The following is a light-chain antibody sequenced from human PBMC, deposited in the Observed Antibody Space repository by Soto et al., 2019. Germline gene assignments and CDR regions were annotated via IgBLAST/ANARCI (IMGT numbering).Light chain of an antibody. Sequence: EIVLTQSPGTLSLSPGERATLSCRASQSVSSNYLAWYQQKPGQAPRLLIYGASTRATGIPDRFSGSGSGTVFTLTISRLEPEDFAVYYCQQYGNSPPITFGGGTKVDIK. CDR3: QQYGNSPPIT. CDR1: QSVSSNY. V-gene: IGKV3-20*01. J-gene: IGKJ4*01. CDR2: GAS.